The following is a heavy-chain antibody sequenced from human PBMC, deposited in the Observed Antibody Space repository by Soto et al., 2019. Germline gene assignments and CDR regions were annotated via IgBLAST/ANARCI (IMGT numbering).Heavy chain of an antibody. CDR1: GFTFSSYA. D-gene: IGHD3-10*01. CDR3: ARGAYYYSSGKRFDP. Sequence: QVQLVESGGGVVQPGRSLRLSCAASGFTFSSYAMHWVRQAPGKGLEWVAVISYDGSNKYYADSVKGRFTISRDNSKNTLYLQMNSLRAEDTAVYYCARGAYYYSSGKRFDPWGQGTLVTVSS. V-gene: IGHV3-30-3*01. CDR2: ISYDGSNK. J-gene: IGHJ5*02.